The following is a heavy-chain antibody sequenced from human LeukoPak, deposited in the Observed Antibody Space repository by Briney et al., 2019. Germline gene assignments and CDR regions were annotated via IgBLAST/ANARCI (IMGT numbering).Heavy chain of an antibody. V-gene: IGHV4-34*01. D-gene: IGHD3-3*01. Sequence: PSETLSLTCAVYGGTFSGYYWGWIRQSPAKGLEWIGQIYHTGSTNYNPSLESRVTISLDTPNNQFSLKLTSVTAADTAVYYCARDDFGVALGGVWGKGTTVTVSS. CDR2: IYHTGST. J-gene: IGHJ6*04. CDR1: GGTFSGYY. CDR3: ARDDFGVALGGV.